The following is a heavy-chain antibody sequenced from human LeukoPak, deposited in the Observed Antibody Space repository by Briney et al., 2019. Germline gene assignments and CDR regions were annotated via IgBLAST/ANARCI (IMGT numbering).Heavy chain of an antibody. D-gene: IGHD2-8*01. CDR3: ARTYGYCTNGVCFTHFDS. CDR2: ISWDGGST. Sequence: GGSLRLSCAASGFTLDDYTMHWVRQAPGKGLEWVSLISWDGGSTYYADSVKGRFTISRDNAKNSLYLQMNSLRAEDTAVYYCARTYGYCTNGVCFTHFDSWGQGTLVTVSS. CDR1: GFTLDDYT. V-gene: IGHV3-43*01. J-gene: IGHJ4*02.